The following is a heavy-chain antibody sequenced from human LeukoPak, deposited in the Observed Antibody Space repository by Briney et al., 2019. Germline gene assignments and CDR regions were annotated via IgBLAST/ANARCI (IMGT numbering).Heavy chain of an antibody. V-gene: IGHV1-69*04. J-gene: IGHJ4*02. CDR3: ARDPPDCSSTSCPFDY. CDR1: GGTFSSYA. CDR2: IIPILGIA. D-gene: IGHD2-2*01. Sequence: SVKVSCKASGGTFSSYAISWVRQAPGXXXXWMGRIIPILGIANYAQKFQGRVTITADKSTSTAYMELSSLRSEDTAVYYCARDPPDCSSTSCPFDYWGQGTLVTVSS.